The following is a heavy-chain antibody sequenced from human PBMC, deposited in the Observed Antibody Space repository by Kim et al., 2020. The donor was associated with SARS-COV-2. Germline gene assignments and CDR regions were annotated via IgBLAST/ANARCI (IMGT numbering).Heavy chain of an antibody. D-gene: IGHD3-22*01. J-gene: IGHJ5*02. V-gene: IGHV1-24*01. CDR1: GYTLTELS. CDR2: FDPEDGET. Sequence: ASVKVSCKVSGYTLTELSMHWVRQAPGKGLEWMGGFDPEDGETIYAQKFQGRVTMTEDTSTDTAYMELSSLRSEDTAVYYCATASPGGYYYDSSGPNPNWFAPWGQGNLVTVSS. CDR3: ATASPGGYYYDSSGPNPNWFAP.